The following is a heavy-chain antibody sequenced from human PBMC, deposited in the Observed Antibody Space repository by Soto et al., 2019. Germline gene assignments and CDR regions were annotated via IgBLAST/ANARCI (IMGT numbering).Heavy chain of an antibody. J-gene: IGHJ6*02. V-gene: IGHV5-10-1*01. CDR1: GYSFTSYW. D-gene: IGHD2-2*01. CDR2: IDPSDSYT. CDR3: ARMRQLLEINYYYYYGMDV. Sequence: GESLKISCKGSGYSFTSYWISWVRQMPGKGLEWMGRIDPSDSYTNYSPSFQGHVTISADKSISTAYLQWSSLKASDTAMYYCARMRQLLEINYYYYYGMDVWGQGTTVTVSS.